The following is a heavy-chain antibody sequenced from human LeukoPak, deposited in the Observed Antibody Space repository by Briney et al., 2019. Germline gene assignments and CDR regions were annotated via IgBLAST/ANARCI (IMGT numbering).Heavy chain of an antibody. CDR3: ARYSSPLYYMDV. CDR1: GGSISSGSYY. Sequence: PSQTLSLTCTVSGGSISSGSYYWSWIRQPAGKGLEWIGRTYTSGSTNYNPSLKSRVTISVDTSKNQFSLKLSSVTAADTAVYYCARYSSPLYYMDVWGKGTTVTVSS. J-gene: IGHJ6*03. D-gene: IGHD6-13*01. V-gene: IGHV4-61*02. CDR2: TYTSGST.